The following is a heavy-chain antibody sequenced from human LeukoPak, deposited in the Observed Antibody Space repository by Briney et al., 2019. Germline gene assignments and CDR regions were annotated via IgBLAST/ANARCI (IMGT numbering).Heavy chain of an antibody. J-gene: IGHJ4*02. CDR2: IYHSGST. Sequence: SETLSLTCTVSGYSISSGYYWGWIRQPPGKGLEWIGNIYHSGSTYYNPSPKSRVTISVDTSKNQFSLKLSSVTAADTAVYYCARIGGNYVGYWGQGTLVTVSS. D-gene: IGHD2-15*01. V-gene: IGHV4-38-2*02. CDR3: ARIGGNYVGY. CDR1: GYSISSGYY.